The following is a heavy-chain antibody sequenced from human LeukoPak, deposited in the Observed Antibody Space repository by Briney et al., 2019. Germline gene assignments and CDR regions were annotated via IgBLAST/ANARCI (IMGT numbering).Heavy chain of an antibody. CDR2: IYYSGST. CDR3: ARRYYVDTAMVRWDY. V-gene: IGHV4-39*01. D-gene: IGHD5-18*01. J-gene: IGHJ4*02. Sequence: SETLSLTCTVSGGSISSSSYYWGWIRQPPGKGLEWIGSIYYSGSTYYNPSLKSRVTISVDTSKNQFSLKLSSVTAADTAVYYCARRYYVDTAMVRWDYWGQGTLVTVSS. CDR1: GGSISSSSYY.